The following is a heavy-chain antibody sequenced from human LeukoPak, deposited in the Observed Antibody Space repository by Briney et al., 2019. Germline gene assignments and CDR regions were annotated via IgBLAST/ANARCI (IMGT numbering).Heavy chain of an antibody. CDR1: GFTFSSYA. V-gene: IGHV3-23*01. CDR2: ISGSGGST. J-gene: IGHJ4*02. D-gene: IGHD2-2*01. CDR3: AKGNVVVPAAIPFDY. Sequence: GGSLRLSCAASGFTFSSYAMSWVRQAPGKGLEWVSVISGSGGSTYYADSVKGRFTISRDNSKNTLYLQMNSLRAEDTAVYYCAKGNVVVPAAIPFDYWGQGTLVTVSS.